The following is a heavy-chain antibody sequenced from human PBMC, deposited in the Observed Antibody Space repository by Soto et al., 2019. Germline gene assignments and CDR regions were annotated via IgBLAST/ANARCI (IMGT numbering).Heavy chain of an antibody. D-gene: IGHD4-17*01. CDR3: AKVPLRLYYFDY. V-gene: IGHV3-23*01. J-gene: IGHJ4*02. Sequence: EVQLLDSGGGLVQPGGSLRLSCAASGFTFSNYAMNWVRQAPGKGLEWVSAISGSGTGTDYADSVKGRFTISRDNSKNTLYLQMNSVSAEDTAVHYCAKVPLRLYYFDYWGQGTLVTVSS. CDR1: GFTFSNYA. CDR2: ISGSGTGT.